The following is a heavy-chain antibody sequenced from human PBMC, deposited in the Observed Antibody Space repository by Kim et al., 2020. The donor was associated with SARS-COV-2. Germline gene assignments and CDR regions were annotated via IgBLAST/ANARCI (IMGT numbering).Heavy chain of an antibody. V-gene: IGHV1-8*01. CDR3: ARVMGSGSYYGYNYAMDV. CDR1: GFSFTSYD. CDR2: MNVDSGNT. J-gene: IGHJ6*02. D-gene: IGHD3-10*01. Sequence: ASVKVSCKASGFSFTSYDIYWVRQATGQGLEWMGWMNVDSGNTGYVEKFRGRVMMTRDTSKSTAYMELSSLRSDDTAVYYCARVMGSGSYYGYNYAMDVWGPGTPVTVSS.